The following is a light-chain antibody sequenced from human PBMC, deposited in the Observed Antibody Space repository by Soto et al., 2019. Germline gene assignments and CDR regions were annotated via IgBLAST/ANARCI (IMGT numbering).Light chain of an antibody. J-gene: IGKJ4*01. CDR2: GAS. Sequence: EIVMTQSPATLSVAPGERVTFSCRASQGVSRTLAWHQHKPGQAPRLLISGASTGATGIPARFSGSGSGTEFTLTISSLQSEDCAVYYCQQYYTWPITFGGGTKVDIK. CDR3: QQYYTWPIT. CDR1: QGVSRT. V-gene: IGKV3-15*01.